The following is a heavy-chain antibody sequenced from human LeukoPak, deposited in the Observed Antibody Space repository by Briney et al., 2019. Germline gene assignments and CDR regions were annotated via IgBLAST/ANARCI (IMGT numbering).Heavy chain of an antibody. CDR1: GYTASESY. Sequence: ASVKVSCKLSGYTASESYIHWLRQAPGKGLEWMGGFDPESGKTLYAQKLQGRVRMTEDTSADTGYMELSSLRSEDTAVYYCTIRKGDPMRGHWFDPWGQGTLVTVPS. D-gene: IGHD2-21*02. CDR2: FDPESGKT. CDR3: TIRKGDPMRGHWFDP. V-gene: IGHV1-24*01. J-gene: IGHJ5*02.